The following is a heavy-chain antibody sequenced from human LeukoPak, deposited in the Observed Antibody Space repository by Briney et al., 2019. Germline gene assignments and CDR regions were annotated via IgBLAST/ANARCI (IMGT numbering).Heavy chain of an antibody. CDR2: ISRSASTI. J-gene: IGHJ4*02. CDR1: GFTFSNYH. CDR3: ARDLVVVPASPYYFDY. Sequence: PGGSLRLSCAASGFTFSNYHMNWVRQAPGKGLEWVPYISRSASTIYYADSVKGRFTISRDNAQNSLYLQMNSLTAEDTAVYYCARDLVVVPASPYYFDYWGQGTLVTVSP. D-gene: IGHD2-15*01. V-gene: IGHV3-48*01.